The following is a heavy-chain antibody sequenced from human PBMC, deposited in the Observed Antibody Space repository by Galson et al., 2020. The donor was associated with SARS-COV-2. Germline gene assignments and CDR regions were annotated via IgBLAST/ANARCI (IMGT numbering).Heavy chain of an antibody. CDR1: GFHFTNYA. D-gene: IGHD3-10*01. V-gene: IGHV3-23*01. Sequence: GESLKISCAASGFHFTNYAMSWVRQAPGKGLEWVSDISGKRCSTYYADSVKGRFTISRDNTKNTLYLQMNSLRAEDTAVYYCAKELSGGVGAFDYWGQGTLVTVSS. CDR2: ISGKRCST. CDR3: AKELSGGVGAFDY. J-gene: IGHJ4*02.